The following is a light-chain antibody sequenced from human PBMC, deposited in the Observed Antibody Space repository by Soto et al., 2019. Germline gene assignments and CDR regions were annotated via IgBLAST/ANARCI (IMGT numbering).Light chain of an antibody. Sequence: EIVLTQSPGTLSLSPGERATLSCRASQSVSSSYLAWYQQKPGQAPRLLIYGASSRATGIPDRFSGSGSGRDFTLTISRLEPEYFAVYYCQQYGSSPPKTFGQGTKVEIK. V-gene: IGKV3-20*01. J-gene: IGKJ1*01. CDR1: QSVSSSY. CDR3: QQYGSSPPKT. CDR2: GAS.